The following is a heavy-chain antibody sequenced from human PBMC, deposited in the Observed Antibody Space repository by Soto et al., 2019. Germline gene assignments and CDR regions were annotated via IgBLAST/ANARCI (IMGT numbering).Heavy chain of an antibody. CDR2: IIPIFGTA. D-gene: IGHD6-25*01. Sequence: SVKVSCNASGGTFSSYAISWVRQAPGQGLEWMGGIIPIFGTANYAQKFQGRVTITADESTSTAYMELNSLRAEDTAVYYCARDIHKRLPYYYYYGMDVWGQGTTVTVSS. V-gene: IGHV1-69*13. J-gene: IGHJ6*02. CDR3: ARDIHKRLPYYYYYGMDV. CDR1: GGTFSSYA.